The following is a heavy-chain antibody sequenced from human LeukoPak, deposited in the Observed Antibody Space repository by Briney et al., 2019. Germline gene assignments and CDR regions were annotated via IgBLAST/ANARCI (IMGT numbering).Heavy chain of an antibody. CDR2: IYYGGTT. CDR3: ATSGGWYRFEY. J-gene: IGHJ4*02. Sequence: PSETLSLTCTVSGGSISNDYWSWLRQPPGKGLEWIGHIYYGGTTDYNPSLKSRVIIPLDTSKNQISLKLSSVTAADTAVYYCATSGGWYRFEYWGQGTLVTVSS. D-gene: IGHD3-10*01. CDR1: GGSISNDY. V-gene: IGHV4-59*08.